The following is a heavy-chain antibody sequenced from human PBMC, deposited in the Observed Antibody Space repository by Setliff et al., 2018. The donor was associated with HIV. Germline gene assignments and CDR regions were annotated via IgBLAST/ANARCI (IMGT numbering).Heavy chain of an antibody. Sequence: SVKVSCKASGVTFRRFAFSWVRQAPGQGLEWMGGIIPMFGTTNYAQKFQGRVTITADESTSTVYMELTSLRFEDTAVYYCAKCSEMLGTPATSSGHGGQIEFDYWGRGTLVTVSS. CDR1: GVTFRRFA. CDR2: IIPMFGTT. V-gene: IGHV1-69*13. CDR3: AKCSEMLGTPATSSGHGGQIEFDY. J-gene: IGHJ4*02. D-gene: IGHD3-22*01.